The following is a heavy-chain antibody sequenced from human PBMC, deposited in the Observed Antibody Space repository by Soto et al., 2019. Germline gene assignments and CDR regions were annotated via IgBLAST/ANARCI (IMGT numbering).Heavy chain of an antibody. V-gene: IGHV3-21*01. CDR3: ASSTLGYSYGYFFDY. Sequence: SLRLSCAASGFTFSSYSMNWVRQAPGKGLEWVSSISSSSYIYYADSVKGRFTISRDNAKNSLYLQMNSLRAEDTAVYYCASSTLGYSYGYFFDYWGQGTLVTVSS. J-gene: IGHJ4*02. CDR1: GFTFSSYS. D-gene: IGHD5-18*01. CDR2: ISSSSYI.